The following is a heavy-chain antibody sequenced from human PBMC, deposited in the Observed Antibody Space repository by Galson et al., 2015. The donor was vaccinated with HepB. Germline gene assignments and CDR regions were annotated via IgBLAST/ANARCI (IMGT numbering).Heavy chain of an antibody. V-gene: IGHV3-30-3*01. CDR2: ISYDGSNK. D-gene: IGHD3-16*01. CDR1: GFTFSSYA. CDR3: ARGGMITFGAD. J-gene: IGHJ4*02. Sequence: SLRLSCAASGFTFSSYAMHWVRQAPGKGLEWVAVISYDGSNKYYADSVKGRFTISRDNSKNTLYLQMNSLRAEDTAVYYCARGGMITFGADWGQGTLVTVSS.